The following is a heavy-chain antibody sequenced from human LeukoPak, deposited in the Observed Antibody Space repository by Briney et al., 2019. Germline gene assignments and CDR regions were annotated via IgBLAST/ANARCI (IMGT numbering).Heavy chain of an antibody. V-gene: IGHV3-23*01. D-gene: IGHD3-10*01. J-gene: IGHJ4*02. CDR1: GFTFSSYG. Sequence: GGSLRLSCAASGFTFSSYGMSWVRQAPGKGLEWVSAISGSGGSTYYADSMKGRFTISRDNAKNSLYLQMDSLRAEDTAVYYCARDGITMRILEYWGQGTLVTVSS. CDR3: ARDGITMRILEY. CDR2: ISGSGGST.